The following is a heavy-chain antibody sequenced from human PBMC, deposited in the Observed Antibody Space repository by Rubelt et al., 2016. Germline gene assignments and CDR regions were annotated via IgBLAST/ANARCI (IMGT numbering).Heavy chain of an antibody. J-gene: IGHJ2*01. CDR3: ASSTVTNRYWYFDL. Sequence: QVQLQESGPGLVKPSGTLSLTCAVSGGSITSSNWWSWVRQPPGKGLEWIGEIFHTGSTNYNPSLKSRVTISVDKSKNHFSLKLSSVTAADTAVYYCASSTVTNRYWYFDLWGRGTLVTVSS. CDR2: IFHTGST. CDR1: GGSITSSNW. D-gene: IGHD4-17*01. V-gene: IGHV4-4*02.